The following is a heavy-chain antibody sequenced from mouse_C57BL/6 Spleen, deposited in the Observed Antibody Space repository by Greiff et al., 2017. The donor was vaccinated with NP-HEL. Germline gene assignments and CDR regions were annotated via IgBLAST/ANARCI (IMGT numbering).Heavy chain of an antibody. CDR1: GFTFSDAW. D-gene: IGHD3-3*01. Sequence: EVQLQQSGGGLVQPGGSMKLSCAASGFTFSDAWMDWVRQSPEKGLEWVAEIRNKANNHATYYAESVKGRFTISRDDSKSSVDLQMNSLRAEYTGIYYCTRRVRAWFAYWGQGTLVTVSA. V-gene: IGHV6-6*01. CDR2: IRNKANNHAT. J-gene: IGHJ3*01. CDR3: TRRVRAWFAY.